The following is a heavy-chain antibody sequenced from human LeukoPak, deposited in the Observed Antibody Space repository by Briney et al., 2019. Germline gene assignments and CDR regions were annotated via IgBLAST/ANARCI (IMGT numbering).Heavy chain of an antibody. CDR2: ISGSGGST. D-gene: IGHD6-19*01. CDR3: AKDGGFSYSSGRYFDY. J-gene: IGHJ4*02. CDR1: GFTFSSYA. Sequence: GGSLRLSCAASGFTFSSYAMSWVRQAPGKGLEWVSAISGSGGSTYYADSVKGRFTISRDNSKNTLYLQMNSLRAEDAAVYYCAKDGGFSYSSGRYFDYWGQGTLVTVSS. V-gene: IGHV3-23*01.